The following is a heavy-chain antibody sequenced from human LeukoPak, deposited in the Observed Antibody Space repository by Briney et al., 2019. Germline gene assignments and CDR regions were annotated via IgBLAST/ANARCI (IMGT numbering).Heavy chain of an antibody. D-gene: IGHD2-2*01. Sequence: PSETLSLTCAVYGGSISSYYWSWIRQPLGKGLEWIGYIYYSGSTNYNPSLKSRVTISVDTSKNQFSLKLSSVTAADTAVYYCARRLKYGAFDIWGQGTMVTVSS. J-gene: IGHJ3*02. CDR3: ARRLKYGAFDI. CDR2: IYYSGST. V-gene: IGHV4-59*01. CDR1: GGSISSYY.